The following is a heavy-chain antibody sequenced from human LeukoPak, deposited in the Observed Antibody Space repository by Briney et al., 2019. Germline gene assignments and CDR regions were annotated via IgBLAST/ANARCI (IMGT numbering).Heavy chain of an antibody. J-gene: IGHJ4*02. CDR1: GGSISSNY. CDR3: ARHPSVGATTGFDY. CDR2: VSYRGST. Sequence: SETLSLTCTVSGGSISSNYWSWIRQPPGKGLEWIGYVSYRGSTNYNPSLKSRVTISVDTSKNQFSLKLSSVTAADTAVYYCARHPSVGATTGFDYWGQGTLVIVSS. D-gene: IGHD1-26*01. V-gene: IGHV4-59*08.